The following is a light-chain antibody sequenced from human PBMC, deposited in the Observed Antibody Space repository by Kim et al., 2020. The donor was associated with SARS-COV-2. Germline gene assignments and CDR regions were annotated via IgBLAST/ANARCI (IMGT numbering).Light chain of an antibody. CDR2: GKN. CDR1: GLRSYY. V-gene: IGLV3-19*01. Sequence: ALGRTVRITCPTTGLRSYYASWYQQKTGQAPVLIIYGKNNRPSGITDRFAGSSSGNTASLTITGAQTGDEAYYCCSSRDSIGNHLVFSGGTQLTVL. CDR3: SSRDSIGNHLV. J-gene: IGLJ2*01.